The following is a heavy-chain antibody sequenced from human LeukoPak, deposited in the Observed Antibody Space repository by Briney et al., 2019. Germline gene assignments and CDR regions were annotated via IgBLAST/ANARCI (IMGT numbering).Heavy chain of an antibody. CDR1: GYTFTSYD. Sequence: ASVKVSCKASGYTFTSYDINWVRQATGQRLEWMGWINAGNGNTKYSQEFQGRVTITRDTSASTAYMELSSLRSEDMAVYYCARDGKGYYDSSGYPYFDYWGQGTLVTVSS. D-gene: IGHD3-22*01. CDR2: INAGNGNT. CDR3: ARDGKGYYDSSGYPYFDY. V-gene: IGHV1-3*03. J-gene: IGHJ4*02.